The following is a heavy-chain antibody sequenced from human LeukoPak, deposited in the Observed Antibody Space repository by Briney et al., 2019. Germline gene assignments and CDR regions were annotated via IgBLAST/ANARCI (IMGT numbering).Heavy chain of an antibody. CDR1: GSTFSDYY. Sequence: GGSLRLSCAASGSTFSDYYMSWIRQAPGKGLEWVSYISSTDSIIYYADSVKGRFTISRDNAKNSLYLQMKSLRAEDTAVYYCARGGIQLYLGPYYHGMDVWGQGTTVTVSS. CDR3: ARGGIQLYLGPYYHGMDV. J-gene: IGHJ6*02. V-gene: IGHV3-11*01. D-gene: IGHD5-18*01. CDR2: ISSTDSII.